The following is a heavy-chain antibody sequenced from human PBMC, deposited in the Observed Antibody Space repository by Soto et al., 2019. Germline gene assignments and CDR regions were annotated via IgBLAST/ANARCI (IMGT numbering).Heavy chain of an antibody. V-gene: IGHV3-7*02. Sequence: EVQLVESGGGLVQPGGSLRLSCAASGFTFSRYWVSWVRQAPGKGLEWVANIKQDGSEKYYVDSVKGRFTISRDNAKNSLCLQMNSLRAEDTAFYYCAVIYGMDVWGQGTTVTVSS. CDR1: GFTFSRYW. CDR2: IKQDGSEK. CDR3: AVIYGMDV. J-gene: IGHJ6*02.